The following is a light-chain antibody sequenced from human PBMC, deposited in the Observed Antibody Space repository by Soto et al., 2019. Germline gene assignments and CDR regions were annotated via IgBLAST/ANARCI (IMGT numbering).Light chain of an antibody. J-gene: IGLJ3*02. CDR3: CSHVGGSSPQWV. Sequence: QSALTQPASVSGSPGQSITISCTGTSNDVGGYNLVSWFQQHPGKAPKLLISEVNKRPSGVSDRFSGSKSANTASLTISGLQAEDEADYYCCSHVGGSSPQWVFGGGPMLTVL. CDR1: SNDVGGYNL. CDR2: EVN. V-gene: IGLV2-23*02.